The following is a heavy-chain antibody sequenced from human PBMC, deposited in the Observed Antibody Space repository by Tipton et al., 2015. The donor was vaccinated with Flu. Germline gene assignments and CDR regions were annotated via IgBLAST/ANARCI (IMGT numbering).Heavy chain of an antibody. V-gene: IGHV4-38-2*02. CDR1: GYSISSGYY. Sequence: TLSLTCTVSGYSISSGYYWGWIRQPPGKGLEWIGSIYHSGSTYYNPSLKSRVTISVDTSKNQFSLKLSSVTAADTAAYYCARGGIVGATDHWGQGTLVTVSS. J-gene: IGHJ4*02. CDR2: IYHSGST. CDR3: ARGGIVGATDH. D-gene: IGHD1-26*01.